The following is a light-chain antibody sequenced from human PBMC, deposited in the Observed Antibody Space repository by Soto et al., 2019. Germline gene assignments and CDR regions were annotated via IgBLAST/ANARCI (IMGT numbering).Light chain of an antibody. CDR1: SSNIGNNY. CDR2: DNN. CDR3: GTWDSSLSAYV. V-gene: IGLV1-51*01. Sequence: QSVLTQPPSVSAAPGQKVTISCSGSSSNIGNNYVSWYQQLPGTAPKLLIYDNNKRPSGIPDRFSGSKSGTSDTLGITGLQTGDEADYYCGTWDSSLSAYVFGTGTKLTVL. J-gene: IGLJ1*01.